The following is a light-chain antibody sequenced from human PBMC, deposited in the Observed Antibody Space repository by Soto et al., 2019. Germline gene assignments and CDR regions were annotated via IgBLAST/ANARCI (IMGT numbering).Light chain of an antibody. CDR2: DAF. CDR1: RSLDSGQ. J-gene: IGKJ5*01. CDR3: QQYGGSPRT. Sequence: EIVITKSTGTLFLSPCARVTLSCRVSRSLDSGQLAWYQQKVGRAPRLLIHDAFIRATGIPDRFSGSGSGTDFTLTIARLEPEDFAVYYCQQYGGSPRTFGQGTRLEIK. V-gene: IGKV3-20*01.